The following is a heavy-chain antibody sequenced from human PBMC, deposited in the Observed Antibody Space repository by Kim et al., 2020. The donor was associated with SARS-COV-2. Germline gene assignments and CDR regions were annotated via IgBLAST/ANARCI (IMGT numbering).Heavy chain of an antibody. CDR3: ARKWLGIDY. J-gene: IGHJ4*02. V-gene: IGHV4-59*01. Sequence: GRTHTTPSPRSRVTISVDTSKNQFSLELRSVTAADTAVYYWARKWLGIDYWGQGTLVTVSP. CDR2: GRT. D-gene: IGHD6-19*01.